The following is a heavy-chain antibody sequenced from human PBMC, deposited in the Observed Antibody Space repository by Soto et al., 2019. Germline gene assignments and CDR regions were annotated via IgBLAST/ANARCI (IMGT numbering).Heavy chain of an antibody. V-gene: IGHV1-8*01. CDR3: ARVPQHYYDSSGYYVDLFDY. Sequence: QVQLVQSGAEVKKPGASVKVSCKASGYTFTSYDINWVRQATGQGLEWMGWMNPNSGNTGYAQKFQGRVTMTRNTSISTAYMELSSLRSEDTAVYYCARVPQHYYDSSGYYVDLFDYWGQGTLVTVSS. CDR2: MNPNSGNT. CDR1: GYTFTSYD. J-gene: IGHJ4*02. D-gene: IGHD3-22*01.